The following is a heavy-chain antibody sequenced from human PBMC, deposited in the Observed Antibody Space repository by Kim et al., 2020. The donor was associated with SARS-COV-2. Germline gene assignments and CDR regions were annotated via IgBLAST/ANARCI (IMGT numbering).Heavy chain of an antibody. CDR1: GYTFTSYG. CDR3: ARRYGHDILTGYPPDY. Sequence: ASVKVSCKASGYTFTSYGISWVRQAPGQGLEWMGWISAYNGNTNYAQKLQGRVTMTTDTSTSTAYMELRSLRSDDTAVYYCARRYGHDILTGYPPDYWGQGTLVTVSS. CDR2: ISAYNGNT. J-gene: IGHJ4*02. V-gene: IGHV1-18*01. D-gene: IGHD3-9*01.